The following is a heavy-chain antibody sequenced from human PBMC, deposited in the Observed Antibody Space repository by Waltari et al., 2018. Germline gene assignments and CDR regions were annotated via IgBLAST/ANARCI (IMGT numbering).Heavy chain of an antibody. CDR2: ISSSGPPI. D-gene: IGHD4-17*01. Sequence: EVQLVESGGGLVQPGGSLRLSCAASGFSLSDYGMNWVRQAPGKGLEWLSVISSSGPPIHYADSVKGRFTVSRDNTKNSLSLQMNSLRAEDTAVYYCARVWGVTTSDFWGQGTLVTVSS. CDR3: ARVWGVTTSDF. CDR1: GFSLSDYG. J-gene: IGHJ4*02. V-gene: IGHV3-48*03.